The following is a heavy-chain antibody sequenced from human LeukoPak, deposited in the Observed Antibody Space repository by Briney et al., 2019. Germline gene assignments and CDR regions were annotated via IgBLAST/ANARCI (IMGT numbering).Heavy chain of an antibody. Sequence: ASVKVSCKASGYTFTGYYMHWVRQAPGQGLEWMGWINPNSGGTNYAQKFQGRVTMTRDTSISTAYMELGRLRSDDTAVYYCARDQSGSSGYSDYWGQGTLVTVSS. D-gene: IGHD3-22*01. J-gene: IGHJ4*02. CDR3: ARDQSGSSGYSDY. CDR1: GYTFTGYY. CDR2: INPNSGGT. V-gene: IGHV1-2*02.